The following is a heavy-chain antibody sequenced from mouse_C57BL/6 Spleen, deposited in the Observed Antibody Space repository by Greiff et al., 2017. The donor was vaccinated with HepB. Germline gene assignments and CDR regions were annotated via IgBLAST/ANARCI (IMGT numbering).Heavy chain of an antibody. CDR3: ARRGLSDPPQ. V-gene: IGHV1-50*01. CDR2: IDPSDSYT. Sequence: QVQLQQPGAELVKPGASVKLSCKASGYTFTSYWMQWVKQRPGQGLEWIGEIDPSDSYTNYNQKFKGKATLTVDTSSSTAYMQLSSLTSEDSAVYYCARRGLSDPPQWGQGTLVTVSA. J-gene: IGHJ3*02. CDR1: GYTFTSYW. D-gene: IGHD3-1*01.